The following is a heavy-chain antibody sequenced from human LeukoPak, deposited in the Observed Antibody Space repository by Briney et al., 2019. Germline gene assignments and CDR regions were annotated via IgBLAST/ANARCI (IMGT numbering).Heavy chain of an antibody. V-gene: IGHV3-30*04. CDR1: GYTFTSYY. D-gene: IGHD3-16*01. CDR3: ARRLGYFDY. J-gene: IGHJ4*02. Sequence: SCKASGYTFTSYYMHWVRQAPGKGLGWVAVISYDGSNKYYADSVKGRFTISRDYSKDTLYLQMNSLTAEDTAVYYCARRLGYFDYWGQGTLVTVSS. CDR2: ISYDGSNK.